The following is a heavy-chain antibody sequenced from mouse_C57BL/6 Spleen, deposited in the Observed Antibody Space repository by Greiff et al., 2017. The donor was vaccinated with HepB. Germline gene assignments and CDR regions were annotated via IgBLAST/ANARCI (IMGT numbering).Heavy chain of an antibody. Sequence: EVKLMESGGGLVKPGGSLKLSCAASGFTFSDYGMHWVRQAPEKGLEWVAYISSGSSTIYYADTVKGRFTISRDNAKNTLLLQMTSLRSDDTAMYYCAKVYYGRNYFDYWGQGTTLTVSS. V-gene: IGHV5-17*01. CDR1: GFTFSDYG. D-gene: IGHD1-1*01. J-gene: IGHJ2*01. CDR2: ISSGSSTI. CDR3: AKVYYGRNYFDY.